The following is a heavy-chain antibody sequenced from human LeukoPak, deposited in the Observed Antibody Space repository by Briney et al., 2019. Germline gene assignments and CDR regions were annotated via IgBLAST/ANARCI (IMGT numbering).Heavy chain of an antibody. J-gene: IGHJ4*02. D-gene: IGHD6-19*01. V-gene: IGHV1-2*02. Sequence: GASVKVSCKAPGYTFTGYYMHWVRQAPGQGLEWMGWINPDSGGTNYAQKFQGRVTMTRDTSISTAYMELSRLRSDDTAVYYCARDLHSGIAVAGEFDYWGQGTLVTVSS. CDR3: ARDLHSGIAVAGEFDY. CDR1: GYTFTGYY. CDR2: INPDSGGT.